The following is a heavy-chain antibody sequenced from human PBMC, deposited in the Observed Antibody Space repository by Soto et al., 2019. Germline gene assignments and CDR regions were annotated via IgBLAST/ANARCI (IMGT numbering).Heavy chain of an antibody. V-gene: IGHV1-18*04. J-gene: IGHJ6*02. Sequence: QVQLVQSGAEVKKPGASVKVSCKASGYTFTSYGISWVRQAPGQGLEWMGWISAYNGNTNYAQKLQGRVTMTTDTSTSTAYMELRSLRSDDTAVYYCARDEKIVVVVAAGGYYYYGMDVWGQGTTVTVSS. D-gene: IGHD2-15*01. CDR1: GYTFTSYG. CDR2: ISAYNGNT. CDR3: ARDEKIVVVVAAGGYYYYGMDV.